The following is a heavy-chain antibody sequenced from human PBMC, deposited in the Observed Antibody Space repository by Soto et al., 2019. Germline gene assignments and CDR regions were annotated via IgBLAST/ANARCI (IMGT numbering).Heavy chain of an antibody. CDR1: GFTFSSYS. CDR2: ITSSSSYI. CDR3: AIGGGQIYYSGMDV. D-gene: IGHD3-3*01. J-gene: IGHJ6*02. V-gene: IGHV3-21*04. Sequence: PGGSLRLSCAASGFTFSSYSMNWVRQAPGKGLEWVSSITSSSSYIYYADSVKGRFTISRDNAKNSLFLHLNSLSAGDTAVYYCAIGGGQIYYSGMDVWGQGTTATVSS.